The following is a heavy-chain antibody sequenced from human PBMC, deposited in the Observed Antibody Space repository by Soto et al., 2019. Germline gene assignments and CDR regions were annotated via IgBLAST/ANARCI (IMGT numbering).Heavy chain of an antibody. D-gene: IGHD6-13*01. CDR3: ARDVAVGTGYYFDD. CDR2: IIPMFGTA. Sequence: SVKVSCKASGGTFSSIAISWVRQAPGQGLEWMGMIIPMFGTANYAQKFQDRVTITADESTSTAYMELSSLRSEDTAVYYCARDVAVGTGYYFDDWGQGSLVTVSS. J-gene: IGHJ4*02. CDR1: GGTFSSIA. V-gene: IGHV1-69*13.